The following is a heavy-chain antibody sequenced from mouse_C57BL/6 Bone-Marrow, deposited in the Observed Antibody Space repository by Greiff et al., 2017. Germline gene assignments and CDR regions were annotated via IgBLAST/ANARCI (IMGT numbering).Heavy chain of an antibody. J-gene: IGHJ4*01. CDR3: ARKNRLLSYAMDY. CDR1: GYTFTSYW. D-gene: IGHD2-10*01. V-gene: IGHV1-7*01. Sequence: QVQLQQSGAELAKPGASVKLSCKASGYTFTSYWMRWVKQRPGQGLEWIGYINPSSGYTKYNQKFKDKATLTADKSSSTAYMQLSSLTYEDSAVYYCARKNRLLSYAMDYWGQGTSVTVSS. CDR2: INPSSGYT.